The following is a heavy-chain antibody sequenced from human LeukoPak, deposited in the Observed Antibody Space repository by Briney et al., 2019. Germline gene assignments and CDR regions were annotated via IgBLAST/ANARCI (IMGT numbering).Heavy chain of an antibody. CDR3: ARAEGLFSGSVYGMDV. Sequence: PGGSLRLSCAVSGFTVSSKYMSWVRQAPGKGLEWVSLIYSGGNTYYADSVTGRFTISRDNSKNTLYLQMNGLRAEDSAVYYCARAEGLFSGSVYGMDVWGQGTTVTVSS. V-gene: IGHV3-53*01. D-gene: IGHD3-10*01. CDR2: IYSGGNT. CDR1: GFTVSSKY. J-gene: IGHJ6*02.